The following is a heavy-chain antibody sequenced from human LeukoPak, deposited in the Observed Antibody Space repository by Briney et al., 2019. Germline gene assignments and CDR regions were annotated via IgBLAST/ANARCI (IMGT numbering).Heavy chain of an antibody. Sequence: PSETLSLTCTVSGGSIINSDYFWAWIRQPPGKGLEWIGTIYYDGATQYNPSLKSRVTMSVDTSQNQFSLKLNSVTAADTAVYYCAIEVRRITTLINGDCWGQGTLVTVSS. CDR2: IYYDGAT. D-gene: IGHD2/OR15-2a*01. CDR1: GGSIINSDYF. CDR3: AIEVRRITTLINGDC. J-gene: IGHJ4*02. V-gene: IGHV4-39*07.